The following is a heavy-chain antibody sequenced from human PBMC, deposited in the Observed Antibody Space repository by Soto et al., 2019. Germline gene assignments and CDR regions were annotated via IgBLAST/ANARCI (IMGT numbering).Heavy chain of an antibody. J-gene: IGHJ1*01. Sequence: QVQLVEAGGGVVQPGRSLRLSCAASGFTFISYGMHWVRQAPGKGLEWVAVKGRFTISRDNSNNTLYLQMDSLRDEDTAVYYCAKGVVVATTYFHHWGQGTLVTVSS. CDR3: AKGVVVATTYFHH. V-gene: IGHV3-30*18. D-gene: IGHD2-15*01. CDR1: GFTFISYG.